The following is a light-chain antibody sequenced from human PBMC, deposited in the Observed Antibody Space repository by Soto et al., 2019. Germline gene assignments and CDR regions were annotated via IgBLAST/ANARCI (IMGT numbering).Light chain of an antibody. Sequence: IVLTQSPGTLSLSPGERTTLSCRASQSISRYLAWYQQKPGQAPRVLIYGASRRATGIPDRFSGSGSETDFTLTISRLEPEDFAVYYCQQYDNSPITFGQGTRLEIK. CDR3: QQYDNSPIT. CDR1: QSISRY. J-gene: IGKJ5*01. V-gene: IGKV3-20*01. CDR2: GAS.